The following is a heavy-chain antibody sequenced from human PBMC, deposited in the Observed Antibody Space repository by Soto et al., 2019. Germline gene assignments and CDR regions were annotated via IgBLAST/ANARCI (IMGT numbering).Heavy chain of an antibody. CDR1: GFTFSSYS. CDR2: ISSNGGST. Sequence: GGSLRLSCAASGFTFSSYSMHWVRQAPGKGLEYVSAISSNGGSTYYANSVKGRFTISRDNSKNTLYLQMGSLRAEDMAVYYCASHPYDFWSGYPPDVWGKGATVTVSS. J-gene: IGHJ6*04. CDR3: ASHPYDFWSGYPPDV. D-gene: IGHD3-3*01. V-gene: IGHV3-64*01.